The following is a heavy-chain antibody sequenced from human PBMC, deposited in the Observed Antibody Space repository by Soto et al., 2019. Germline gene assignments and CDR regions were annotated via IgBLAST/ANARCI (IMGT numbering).Heavy chain of an antibody. CDR3: AMTKTTLYNWFDP. D-gene: IGHD1-1*01. CDR2: ISYSGTTI. V-gene: IGHV3-11*01. Sequence: GGSLRLSCATSGFTFTDYDMSWIRQAPGKGLEGVSYISYSGTTIYYAGSVRGRFAISRDNAEKSLYLHMNSLRAEDTAMYYCAMTKTTLYNWFDPWGQGTQVTVSS. J-gene: IGHJ5*02. CDR1: GFTFTDYD.